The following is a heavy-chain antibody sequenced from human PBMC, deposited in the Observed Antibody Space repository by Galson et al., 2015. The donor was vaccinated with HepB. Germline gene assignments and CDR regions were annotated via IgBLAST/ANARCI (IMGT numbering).Heavy chain of an antibody. V-gene: IGHV1-18*01. J-gene: IGHJ6*02. CDR1: GYTFTSYG. CDR2: ISAYNGNT. Sequence: SVKVSCKASGYTFTSYGISWVRQAPGQGLEWMGWISAYNGNTNYAQKLQGRVTMTTDTSTSTAYMELRSLRSDDTAVYYCASATGGSSWAYYYYGMDVWGQGTTVTVSS. CDR3: ASATGGSSWAYYYYGMDV. D-gene: IGHD6-13*01.